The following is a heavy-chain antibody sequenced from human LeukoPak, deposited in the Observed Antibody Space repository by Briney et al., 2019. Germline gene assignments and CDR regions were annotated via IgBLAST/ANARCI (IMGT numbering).Heavy chain of an antibody. J-gene: IGHJ4*02. D-gene: IGHD6-19*01. CDR2: ISYDGSNK. V-gene: IGHV3-30-3*01. Sequence: GRSLRLSYAASGFTFSSYAMHWVRQAPGKGLEWVAVISYDGSNKYYADSVKGRFTISRDNSKNTLYLQMNSLRAEDTAVYYCASLYSSGLILFDYWGQGTLVTVSS. CDR1: GFTFSSYA. CDR3: ASLYSSGLILFDY.